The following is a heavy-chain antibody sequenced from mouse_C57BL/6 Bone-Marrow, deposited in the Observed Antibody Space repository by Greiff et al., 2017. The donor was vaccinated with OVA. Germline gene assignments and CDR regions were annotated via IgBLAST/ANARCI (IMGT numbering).Heavy chain of an antibody. CDR1: GYSITSGYY. D-gene: IGHD4-1*01. J-gene: IGHJ3*01. Sequence: DVHLVESGPGLVKPSQSLSLTCSVTGYSITSGYYWNWIRQFPGNKLEWMGYISYDGSNNYNPSLKNRISITRDTSKNQFFLKLNSVTTEDTATYYCAKNWEGFAYWGQGTLVTVSA. CDR2: ISYDGSN. CDR3: AKNWEGFAY. V-gene: IGHV3-6*01.